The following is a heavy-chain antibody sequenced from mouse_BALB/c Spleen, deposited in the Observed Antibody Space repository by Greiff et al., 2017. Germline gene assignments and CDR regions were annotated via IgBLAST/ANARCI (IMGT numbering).Heavy chain of an antibody. CDR1: GFNIKDYY. D-gene: IGHD1-2*01. CDR3: ARSTTALDY. Sequence: VQLQQSGAELVRSGASVKLSCTASGFNIKDYYMHWVKQSNGKSLEWIGNIDPYYGRTSYNQKFKGKATLTVDKSSSTAYMQLKSLTSEDSAVYYCARSTTALDYWGQGTTLTVSS. J-gene: IGHJ2*01. CDR2: IDPYYGRT. V-gene: IGHV1S45*01.